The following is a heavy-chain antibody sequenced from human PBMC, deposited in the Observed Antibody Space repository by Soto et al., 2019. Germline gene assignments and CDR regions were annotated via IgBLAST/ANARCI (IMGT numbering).Heavy chain of an antibody. V-gene: IGHV4-34*01. CDR2: INHSVST. Sequence: KTSETLSLTCAVYGVSFSGYYWSWIRQAPGKGLEWIGDINHSVSTNYNPSLKSRVTISVDTSKNQFSLKLSSVTAADTAVYYCARGEYIVVIVDKYEYYGMDVWGQGTTVTVSS. J-gene: IGHJ6*02. D-gene: IGHD3-22*01. CDR1: GVSFSGYY. CDR3: ARGEYIVVIVDKYEYYGMDV.